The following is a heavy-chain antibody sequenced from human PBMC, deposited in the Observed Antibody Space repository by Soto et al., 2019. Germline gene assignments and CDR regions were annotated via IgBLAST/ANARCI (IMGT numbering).Heavy chain of an antibody. CDR1: GGSISSYY. CDR2: IYYSGST. CDR3: GRAPLYYDILTGLFGGYFDY. Sequence: SETLSLTCTVSGGSISSYYWSWIRQPPGKGLEWIGYIYYSGSTNYNPSLKSRVTISVDTSKNQFSLKLSSVTAADTAVYYCGRAPLYYDILTGLFGGYFDYWGQGTLVTVSS. D-gene: IGHD3-9*01. J-gene: IGHJ4*02. V-gene: IGHV4-59*01.